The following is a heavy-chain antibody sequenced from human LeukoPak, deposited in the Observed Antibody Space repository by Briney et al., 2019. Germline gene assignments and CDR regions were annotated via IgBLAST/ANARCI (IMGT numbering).Heavy chain of an antibody. D-gene: IGHD6-13*01. CDR3: AKGGVTASVKNWFDS. V-gene: IGHV3-43*02. CDR1: GFTFDGYA. J-gene: IGHJ5*01. CDR2: ITRDGGGT. Sequence: GGSLRLSCAASGFTFDGYAMHWVRHAPGKGLEWVSLITRDGGGTYYAGSVKGRFTISRDNSKNSLSLQMNSLRTEDTALYYCAKGGVTASVKNWFDSWGQGTLVTVSS.